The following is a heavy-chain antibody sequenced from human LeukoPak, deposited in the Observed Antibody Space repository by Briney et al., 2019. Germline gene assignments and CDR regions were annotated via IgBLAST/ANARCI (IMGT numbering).Heavy chain of an antibody. V-gene: IGHV1-8*03. Sequence: ASVKVSCKASGYTFTSYDINWVRQATGQGLEWMGWMNPNSGNTGYVQKFQGRVTITRNTSISTAYMELSSLRSEDTAVYYCARRAYYCTNGVCHRRYYYYMDVWGKGTTVTVSS. CDR3: ARRAYYCTNGVCHRRYYYYMDV. J-gene: IGHJ6*03. CDR1: GYTFTSYD. D-gene: IGHD2-8*01. CDR2: MNPNSGNT.